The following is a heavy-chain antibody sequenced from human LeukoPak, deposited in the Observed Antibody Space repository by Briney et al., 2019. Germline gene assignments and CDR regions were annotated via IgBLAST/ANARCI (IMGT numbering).Heavy chain of an antibody. J-gene: IGHJ4*02. D-gene: IGHD3-16*01. CDR1: GGFISGFF. CDR3: ARERGPRYYFDY. V-gene: IGHV4-59*01. CDR2: IYYSGST. Sequence: SETLSLTCSVSGGFISGFFWNWIRQPPGKGLEWIGYIYYSGSTNYNPSLKSRVTISVDTSKNQFSLKLSSVTAADTAVYYCARERGPRYYFDYWGQGTLVTVSS.